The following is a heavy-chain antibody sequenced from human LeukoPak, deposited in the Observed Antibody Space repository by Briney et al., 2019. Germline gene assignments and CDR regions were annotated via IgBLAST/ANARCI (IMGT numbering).Heavy chain of an antibody. D-gene: IGHD1-26*01. V-gene: IGHV1-18*01. CDR1: GYTFTSYG. CDR2: ISAYNGNT. CDR3: AREGGSYYPHNWFDP. J-gene: IGHJ5*02. Sequence: ASVKVSCKASGYTFTSYGISWVRQAPGQGLEWMGWISAYNGNTNYAQKLQGRVTMTTDTSTSTAYMELRSLRSDDTAVYYCAREGGSYYPHNWFDPWGQGTLVTVSS.